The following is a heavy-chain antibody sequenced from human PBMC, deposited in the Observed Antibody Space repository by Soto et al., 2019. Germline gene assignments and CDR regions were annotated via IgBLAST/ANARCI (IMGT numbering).Heavy chain of an antibody. CDR1: GLTFNVYG. Sequence: GGSLRLSCTVSGLTFNVYGMQWVRQAPGKGLEWVALITSDGNNRYYAASVKGRFTISRDNSKNTVYLQMNSLTAEDTGVYYCAKGGDYDYWGQGTLVTVPQ. CDR2: ITSDGNNR. V-gene: IGHV3-30*18. D-gene: IGHD4-17*01. CDR3: AKGGDYDY. J-gene: IGHJ4*02.